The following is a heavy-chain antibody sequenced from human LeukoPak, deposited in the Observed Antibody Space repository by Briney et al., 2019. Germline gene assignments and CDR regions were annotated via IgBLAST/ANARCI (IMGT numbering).Heavy chain of an antibody. CDR3: AAEPLGYCSGGSCYLSRYYGMDV. J-gene: IGHJ6*02. Sequence: SEALSLTCTVSGGSISSYYWSWIRQPPGKGLGWIGYIYYSGSTNYNPSLKSRVTISVDTSKNQFSLKLSSVTAADTAVYYCAAEPLGYCSGGSCYLSRYYGMDVWGQGTTVTVSS. V-gene: IGHV4-59*08. CDR2: IYYSGST. D-gene: IGHD2-15*01. CDR1: GGSISSYY.